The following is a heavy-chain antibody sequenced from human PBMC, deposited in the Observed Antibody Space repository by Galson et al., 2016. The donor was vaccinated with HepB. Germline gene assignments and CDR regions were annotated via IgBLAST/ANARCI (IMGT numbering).Heavy chain of an antibody. CDR1: GDSIGSQYHY. J-gene: IGHJ4*02. Sequence: EPLSLTCTVSGDSIGSQYHYWSWIRQPPGKGLEWIGNIFFPKRLDYNSSLKSRVTISADTSKNEMSLRVNSVTAADTAIYYCARGRAIGATPAANWGPGILGLVSS. D-gene: IGHD1-26*01. V-gene: IGHV4-39*02. CDR2: IFFPKRL. CDR3: ARGRAIGATPAAN.